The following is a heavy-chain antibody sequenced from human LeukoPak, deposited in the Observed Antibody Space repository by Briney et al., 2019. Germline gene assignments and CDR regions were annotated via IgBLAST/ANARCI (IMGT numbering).Heavy chain of an antibody. D-gene: IGHD3-22*01. CDR2: ISAYNGNT. V-gene: IGHV1-18*01. CDR1: GYTFTSYD. CDR3: ARVDSSGYYYPFAFDI. J-gene: IGHJ3*02. Sequence: ASVKVSCKASGYTFTSYDINWVRQAPGQGLEWMGWISAYNGNTNYAQKLQGRVTMTTDTSTSTAYMELRSLRSDDTAVYYCARVDSSGYYYPFAFDIWGQGTMVTVSS.